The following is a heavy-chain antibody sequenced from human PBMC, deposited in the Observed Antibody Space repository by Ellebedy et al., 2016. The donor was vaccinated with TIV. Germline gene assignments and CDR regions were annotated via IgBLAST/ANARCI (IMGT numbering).Heavy chain of an antibody. CDR2: INHSGST. D-gene: IGHD5-18*01. CDR1: GGSFSGYY. Sequence: SETLSLTXAVYGGSFSGYYWSWIRQPPGKGLEWIGEINHSGSTNYNPSLKSRVTISVDTSKNQFSLKLSSVTAEDTAVYYCAKDQRVYSYGPDAFDIWGQGTMVTVSS. CDR3: AKDQRVYSYGPDAFDI. V-gene: IGHV4-34*01. J-gene: IGHJ3*02.